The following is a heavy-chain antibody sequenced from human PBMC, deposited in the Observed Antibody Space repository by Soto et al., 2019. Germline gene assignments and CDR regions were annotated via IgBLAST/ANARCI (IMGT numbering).Heavy chain of an antibody. CDR3: GHVLVVVASYGMDV. CDR1: GFSLSTSGVG. D-gene: IGHD2-15*01. CDR2: IYWDDDK. V-gene: IGHV2-5*02. J-gene: IGHJ6*02. Sequence: QITLKESGPTLVKPTQTLTLTCTFSGFSLSTSGVGVGWIRQPPGKALEWLALIYWDDDKRYSPSLTSRLTITKDTSRNQGVLTRTNRDPVDTATYYCGHVLVVVASYGMDVWGQGSTVTVSS.